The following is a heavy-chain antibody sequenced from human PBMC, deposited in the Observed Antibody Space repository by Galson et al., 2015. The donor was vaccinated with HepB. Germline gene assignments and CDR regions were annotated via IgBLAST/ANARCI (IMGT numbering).Heavy chain of an antibody. Sequence: SVKVSCKASGYSFTTYDINWVRQTTGQGLEWMGWMNPNSGNTGYAQKFQGRVTMTRNTSISTAYMELSSLRSEDTAVYYCARGGVVTIFGVVTNWFDPWGQGTLVTVSS. V-gene: IGHV1-8*01. D-gene: IGHD3-3*01. CDR1: GYSFTTYD. CDR2: MNPNSGNT. J-gene: IGHJ5*02. CDR3: ARGGVVTIFGVVTNWFDP.